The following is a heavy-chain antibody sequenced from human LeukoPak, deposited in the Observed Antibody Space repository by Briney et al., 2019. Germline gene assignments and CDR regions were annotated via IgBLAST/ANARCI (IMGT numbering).Heavy chain of an antibody. CDR2: INPDGNEI. CDR1: GFTFSSFW. Sequence: GGSLRLSCAASGFTFSSFWMSWVRQAPGKGLEWVANINPDGNEIFYVDSMKGRFTISRDKAKNSLYLQTNSLRVADTAVYYWADGGATGLVYWGQGTLVTVSS. J-gene: IGHJ4*02. CDR3: ADGGATGLVY. V-gene: IGHV3-7*01. D-gene: IGHD1-26*01.